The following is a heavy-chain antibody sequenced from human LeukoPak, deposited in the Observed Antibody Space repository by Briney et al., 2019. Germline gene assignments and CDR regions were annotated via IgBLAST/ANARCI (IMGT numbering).Heavy chain of an antibody. V-gene: IGHV3-11*01. CDR1: GLTFSDYY. CDR3: ARLVVPAAIPVGWFDP. CDR2: ISSSGSTI. D-gene: IGHD2-2*01. J-gene: IGHJ5*02. Sequence: GGSLRLSCAASGLTFSDYYMSWIRQAPGKGLEWVSYISSSGSTIYYADSVKGRFTISRDNAKNSLYLQMNSLRAEDTAVYYCARLVVPAAIPVGWFDPWGQGTLVTVSS.